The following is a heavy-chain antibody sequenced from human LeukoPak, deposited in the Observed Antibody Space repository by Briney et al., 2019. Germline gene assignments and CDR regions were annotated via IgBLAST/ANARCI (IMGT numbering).Heavy chain of an antibody. CDR1: GFTFRKHW. D-gene: IGHD7-27*01. V-gene: IGHV3-7*01. Sequence: GGSLRLSCAATGFTFRKHWMSWVRQAIGKGLEGVAKINEDGSEKHYVDSVKGRFTISRDNARNSLSLQMNNLRAEDTAVYYCARDYTGGWNDYWGQGTLVTVSS. CDR2: INEDGSEK. CDR3: ARDYTGGWNDY. J-gene: IGHJ4*02.